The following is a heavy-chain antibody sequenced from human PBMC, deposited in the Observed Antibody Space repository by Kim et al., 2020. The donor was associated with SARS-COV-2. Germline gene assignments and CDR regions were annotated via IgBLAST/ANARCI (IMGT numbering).Heavy chain of an antibody. CDR3: ARPNPRVRGAMSHKNETFDI. CDR1: GGSISSSSYY. CDR2: IYYSGST. V-gene: IGHV4-39*07. J-gene: IGHJ3*02. Sequence: SETLSLTCTVSGGSISSSSYYWGWIRQPPGKGLEWIGSIYYSGSTYYNPSLKSRVTISVDTSKNQFSLKLSSVTAADTAVYYCARPNPRVRGAMSHKNETFDIWSQGTMVTVSS. D-gene: IGHD3-16*01.